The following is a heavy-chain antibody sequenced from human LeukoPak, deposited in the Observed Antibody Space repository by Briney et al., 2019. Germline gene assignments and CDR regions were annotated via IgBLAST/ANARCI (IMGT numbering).Heavy chain of an antibody. Sequence: GGSLRLSCAASGFTFSSYAMHWVRQAPGKGLEWVSAISTSGRNTYYADSVKGRFTISRDNSKNTVYLQMNSLRAEDTAVYYCAKDLQKGPVESFDYWGQGTLVTVSS. D-gene: IGHD2-15*01. CDR2: ISTSGRNT. CDR3: AKDLQKGPVESFDY. V-gene: IGHV3-23*01. J-gene: IGHJ4*02. CDR1: GFTFSSYA.